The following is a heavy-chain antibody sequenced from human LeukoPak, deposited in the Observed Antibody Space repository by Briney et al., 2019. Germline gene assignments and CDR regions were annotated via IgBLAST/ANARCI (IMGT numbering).Heavy chain of an antibody. CDR1: GGSISSYY. V-gene: IGHV4-59*01. J-gene: IGHJ4*02. CDR2: IYYSGST. CDR3: AREGSTVLDY. Sequence: SETLSLTCTVSGGSISSYYWSWLRQPPGKGLEGIGYIYYSGSTNYNPSLKSRVTMSVDTSKNQFSLKLSSVTAADTAVYYCAREGSTVLDYWGQGTLVTVSS. D-gene: IGHD2-8*02.